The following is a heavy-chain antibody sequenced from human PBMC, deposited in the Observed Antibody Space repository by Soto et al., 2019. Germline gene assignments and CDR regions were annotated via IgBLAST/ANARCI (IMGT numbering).Heavy chain of an antibody. CDR1: GGSISTYY. D-gene: IGHD3-10*01. J-gene: IGHJ4*02. CDR3: ARGPGGFGELSLDY. CDR2: IYSGGST. V-gene: IGHV4-4*07. Sequence: SATLSLACSVSGGSISTYYWSWIRQPAGKGLEWIGRIYSGGSTNFNPSLRSRVTVSVDMSKNQFSLKLTSVTAADTAVYYCARGPGGFGELSLDYWGQGTLVTVSS.